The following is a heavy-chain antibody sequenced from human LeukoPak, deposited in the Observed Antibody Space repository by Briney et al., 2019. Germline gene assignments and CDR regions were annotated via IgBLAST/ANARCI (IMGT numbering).Heavy chain of an antibody. CDR1: GFTVSSDY. J-gene: IGHJ4*02. Sequence: GGSLRLSCAASGFTVSSDYMGWVRQAPGEGLEYVSIIYGGGDTFYADSVKGRFTISRDNSKNTLYLQMNSLRAEDTAVYYCARDSHKLHSSAYFYFFDYWGQGTLVSVSS. V-gene: IGHV3-66*02. CDR2: IYGGGDT. CDR3: ARDSHKLHSSAYFYFFDY. D-gene: IGHD3-22*01.